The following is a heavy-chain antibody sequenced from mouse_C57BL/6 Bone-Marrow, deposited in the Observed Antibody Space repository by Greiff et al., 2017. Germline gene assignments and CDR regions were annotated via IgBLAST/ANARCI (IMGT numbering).Heavy chain of an antibody. CDR2: IDPSDGYT. CDR1: GYTFTSYW. Sequence: QVQLQQSGAELVMPGASVKLSCKASGYTFTSYWMHWVKQRPGQGLEWIGQIDPSDGYTNYNQKLKGKSTLPVDKSSSTAYMQLSSLPSEDSAVYYGAKLGDYCVEGGFAYWGQGTLVTVSA. D-gene: IGHD1-1*01. CDR3: AKLGDYCVEGGFAY. J-gene: IGHJ3*01. V-gene: IGHV1-69*01.